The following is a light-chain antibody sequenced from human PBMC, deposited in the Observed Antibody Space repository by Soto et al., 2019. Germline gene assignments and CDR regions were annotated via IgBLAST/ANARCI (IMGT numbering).Light chain of an antibody. CDR3: QQYYATPYT. J-gene: IGKJ2*01. CDR2: WAS. V-gene: IGKV4-1*01. CDR1: QSLLYNSNNKNY. Sequence: DIVMTQSPDSLAVSLGERATINCKSSQSLLYNSNNKNYLAWYQQKAGQPPKLLIYWASTREPGVPDRISGSGSRTDFTLTISSLQAEDVAVYYCQQYYATPYTFGQGTKLEIK.